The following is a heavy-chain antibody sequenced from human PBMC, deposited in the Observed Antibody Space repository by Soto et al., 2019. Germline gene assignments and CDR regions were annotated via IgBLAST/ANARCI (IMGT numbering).Heavy chain of an antibody. Sequence: QVQLQESGPGLVKPSQTLSLTCTVSGGSISSGGYYWSWIRQHPGKGLEWIGYIYYSGSTYYNPSLKSRVTISXXTXQXXCSLKLSSVTAADTAVYYCARGSDGSGSYYVWFDPWGQGTLVTVSS. V-gene: IGHV4-31*03. CDR3: ARGSDGSGSYYVWFDP. CDR2: IYYSGST. CDR1: GGSISSGGYY. D-gene: IGHD3-10*01. J-gene: IGHJ5*02.